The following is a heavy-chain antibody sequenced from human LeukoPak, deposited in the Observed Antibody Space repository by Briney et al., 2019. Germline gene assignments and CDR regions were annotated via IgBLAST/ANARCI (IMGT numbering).Heavy chain of an antibody. CDR1: GGSISSSSYY. CDR2: IYYSGST. V-gene: IGHV4-39*07. Sequence: PSETLSLTCTVSGGSISSSSYYWGWIRQPPGKGLEWIGSIYYSGSTYYNPSLKSRVTISVDTSKNQFSLKLSSVTAADTAVYYCARPGGRDTPRHSPTRYYYYYMDVWGKGTTVTVSS. D-gene: IGHD2-15*01. J-gene: IGHJ6*03. CDR3: ARPGGRDTPRHSPTRYYYYYMDV.